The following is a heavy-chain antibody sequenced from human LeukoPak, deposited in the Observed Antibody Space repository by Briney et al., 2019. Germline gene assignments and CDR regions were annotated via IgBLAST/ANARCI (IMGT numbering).Heavy chain of an antibody. CDR2: IKQDGSEK. J-gene: IGHJ4*02. CDR3: ARDLKVGATTEDY. V-gene: IGHV3-7*01. D-gene: IGHD1-26*01. Sequence: TGGSLRLSCAVSGFTVSSNYMSWVRQAPGKGLEWVANIKQDGSEKYYVDSVKGRFTISRDNAKNSLYLQMNSLRAEDTAVYYCARDLKVGATTEDYWGQGTLVTVSS. CDR1: GFTVSSNY.